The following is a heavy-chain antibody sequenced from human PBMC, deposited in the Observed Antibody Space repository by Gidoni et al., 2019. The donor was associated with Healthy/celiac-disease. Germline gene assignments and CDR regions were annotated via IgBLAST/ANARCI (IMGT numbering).Heavy chain of an antibody. J-gene: IGHJ6*02. Sequence: QVQLVQSGAEVKKPGSSVKVSCKASGGTFSSYANSWVRQAPGQGLEWMGRIIPILGIANYAQKFQGRLTITADKSPSTAYIELSSLRSEDTAVYYCARSAHPLDYYGSGSYYNDGGGTEMDVWGQGTTVTVSS. D-gene: IGHD3-10*01. V-gene: IGHV1-69*04. CDR2: IIPILGIA. CDR3: ARSAHPLDYYGSGSYYNDGGGTEMDV. CDR1: GGTFSSYA.